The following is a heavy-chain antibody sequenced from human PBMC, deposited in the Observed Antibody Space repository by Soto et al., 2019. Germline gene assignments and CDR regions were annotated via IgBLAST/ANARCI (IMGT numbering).Heavy chain of an antibody. V-gene: IGHV3-21*01. D-gene: IGHD6-13*01. J-gene: IGHJ5*02. CDR1: GFTFSSYS. Sequence: EVQLVESGGGLVKPGGSLRLSCAASGFTFSSYSMNWVRQAPGKGLEWVSSISSSSSYIYYADSVKGRFTISRDNAKNSLYLQMNSRRAEDTAVYYCASVAAAGYNWFDPWGQGTLVTVSS. CDR3: ASVAAAGYNWFDP. CDR2: ISSSSSYI.